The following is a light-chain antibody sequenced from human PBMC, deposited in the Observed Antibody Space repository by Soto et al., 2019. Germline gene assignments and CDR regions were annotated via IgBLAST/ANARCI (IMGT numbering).Light chain of an antibody. Sequence: EIVLTQSPATLSLSPGEGATLSCRASQSISSYLAWYQQKPGQAPRLLIYDASSRAAGIPARFSGSGSRTDFTLTISSLESEDFAEYDCQQRSDWPPWTFGQGTKVEIK. CDR1: QSISSY. V-gene: IGKV3-11*01. CDR3: QQRSDWPPWT. CDR2: DAS. J-gene: IGKJ1*01.